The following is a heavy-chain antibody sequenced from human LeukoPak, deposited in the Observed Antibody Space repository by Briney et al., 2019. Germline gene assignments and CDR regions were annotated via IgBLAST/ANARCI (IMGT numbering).Heavy chain of an antibody. Sequence: GASVKVSCKASGGTFSSYAIRWVRQAPGQGLEWMGRIIPILGIANYAQKFQGRVTITADKSTSTAYMELSSLRSEDPAVYYCARDGNSGSYDDYWGQGTLVTVSS. D-gene: IGHD1-26*01. CDR2: IIPILGIA. J-gene: IGHJ4*02. CDR1: GGTFSSYA. CDR3: ARDGNSGSYDDY. V-gene: IGHV1-69*04.